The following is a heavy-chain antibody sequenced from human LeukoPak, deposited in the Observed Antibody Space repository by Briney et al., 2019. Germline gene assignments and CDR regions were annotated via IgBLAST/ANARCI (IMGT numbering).Heavy chain of an antibody. CDR1: GGSFSGYY. J-gene: IGHJ6*03. CDR2: ISHSGST. D-gene: IGHD3-10*02. Sequence: SETLSLTCAVYGGSFSGYYWSWIRQPPGKGLEWIGEISHSGSTNYNPSLKSRVTISVDTSKNQFSLKLSSVTAADTAVYYCARTVRGVRRYYYYYMDVWGKGTTVTVSS. V-gene: IGHV4-34*01. CDR3: ARTVRGVRRYYYYYMDV.